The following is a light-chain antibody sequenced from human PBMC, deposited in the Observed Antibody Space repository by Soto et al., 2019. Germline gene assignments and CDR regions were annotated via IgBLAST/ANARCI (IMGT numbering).Light chain of an antibody. Sequence: DIQVTRSPSYVSASVGDTVTITCRASQFINSWLAWYQQKPGNAPRLLIYAASNLESGVPSRFSGSGFGTDFTLTISSLQPEDFATYYCQQANSFPQTFGQGTKGDIK. CDR3: QQANSFPQT. CDR2: AAS. CDR1: QFINSW. J-gene: IGKJ1*01. V-gene: IGKV1-12*01.